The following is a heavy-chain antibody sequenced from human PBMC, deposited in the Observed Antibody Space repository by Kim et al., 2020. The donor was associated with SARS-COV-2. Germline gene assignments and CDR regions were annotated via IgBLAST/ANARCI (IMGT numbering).Heavy chain of an antibody. Sequence: YSGSTYYNPSLKSRDTISVDTSKNQFSLKLSSVTAADTAVYYCSSGYDYSYWGQGTLVTVSS. CDR3: SSGYDYSY. V-gene: IGHV4-39*01. D-gene: IGHD5-12*01. J-gene: IGHJ4*02. CDR2: YSGST.